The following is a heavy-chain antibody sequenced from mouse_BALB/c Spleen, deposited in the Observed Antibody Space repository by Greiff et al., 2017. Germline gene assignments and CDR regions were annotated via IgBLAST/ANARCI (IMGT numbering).Heavy chain of an antibody. Sequence: VQLQQPGAELVKPGTSVKLSCKASGYNFTSYWINWVKLRPGQGLEWIGDIYPGSGSTNYNEKFKSKATLTVDTSSSTAYMQLSSLASEDSALYYCARDYGYGYWGQGTTLTVSS. D-gene: IGHD1-2*01. CDR1: GYNFTSYW. CDR2: IYPGSGST. J-gene: IGHJ2*01. CDR3: ARDYGYGY. V-gene: IGHV1-55*01.